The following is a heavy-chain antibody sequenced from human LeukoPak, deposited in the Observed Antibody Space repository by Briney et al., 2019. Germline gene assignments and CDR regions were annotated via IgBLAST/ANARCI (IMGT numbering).Heavy chain of an antibody. D-gene: IGHD5-12*01. Sequence: QPGGSLRLSCAASGFTFSSYSMNWVRQAPGKGLEWVSYISSSSSTIYYADSVKGRFTISRDNAKNSLYLQMNSLKTEDTAVYYCTTGVATITRRQQLVRVDYWGQGTLVTVSS. CDR3: TTGVATITRRQQLVRVDY. J-gene: IGHJ4*02. CDR1: GFTFSSYS. CDR2: ISSSSSTI. V-gene: IGHV3-48*01.